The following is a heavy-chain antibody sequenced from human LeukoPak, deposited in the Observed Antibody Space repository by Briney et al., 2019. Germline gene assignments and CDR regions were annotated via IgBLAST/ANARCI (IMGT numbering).Heavy chain of an antibody. CDR2: ISGSGGST. CDR1: GFTFSSYA. J-gene: IGHJ4*02. D-gene: IGHD2-2*02. Sequence: GGSLRLSCAASGFTFSSYAMSWVRQAPGKGLEWVSAISGSGGSTYYADSVKGRFTISRDNSKNTLYLQTNSLRAEDTAVYYCAKGNCSSTSCYNSFDDWGQGTLVTVSS. V-gene: IGHV3-23*01. CDR3: AKGNCSSTSCYNSFDD.